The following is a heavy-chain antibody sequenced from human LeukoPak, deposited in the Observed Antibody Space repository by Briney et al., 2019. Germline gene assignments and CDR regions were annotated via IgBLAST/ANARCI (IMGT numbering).Heavy chain of an antibody. Sequence: GGSLRLSCAASGFTVSSNYMSWVRQAPGKGLEWVSVIYSGGSTYYADSVKGRFTVSRDNSKNTLYLQMNSLRAEDTAVYYCASFGSGSYGRYFDYWGQGTLVTVSS. V-gene: IGHV3-53*01. CDR3: ASFGSGSYGRYFDY. D-gene: IGHD3-10*01. J-gene: IGHJ4*02. CDR1: GFTVSSNY. CDR2: IYSGGST.